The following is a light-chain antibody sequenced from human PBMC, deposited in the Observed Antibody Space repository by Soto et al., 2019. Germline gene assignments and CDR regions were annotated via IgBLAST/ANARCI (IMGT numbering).Light chain of an antibody. CDR1: TSDIGSNT. CDR2: NND. J-gene: IGLJ1*01. V-gene: IGLV1-44*01. CDR3: FSFTTTSTHV. Sequence: QSVLTQPPSASGTPGQKVTISCSGATSDIGSNTIHWYRHLPGSGPTLVVFNNDQRPSGVPDRFSGSKSGNTAYLTISGLQVEDEAEYFCFSFTTTSTHVFGTGTKVTVL.